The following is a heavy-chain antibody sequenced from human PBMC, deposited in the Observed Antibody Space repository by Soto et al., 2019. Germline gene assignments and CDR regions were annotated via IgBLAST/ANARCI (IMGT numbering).Heavy chain of an antibody. CDR1: GFTFSSYA. CDR3: AKEFPLGYCSGGSCYFDY. J-gene: IGHJ4*02. CDR2: ISGSGGST. Sequence: GGSLRLSCAASGFTFSSYAMSWVRQAPGKGLEWVSAISGSGGSTYYADSVKGRFTISRVNSKNTLYLQMNSLRAEDTAVYYCAKEFPLGYCSGGSCYFDYWGQGTLVTVSS. V-gene: IGHV3-23*01. D-gene: IGHD2-15*01.